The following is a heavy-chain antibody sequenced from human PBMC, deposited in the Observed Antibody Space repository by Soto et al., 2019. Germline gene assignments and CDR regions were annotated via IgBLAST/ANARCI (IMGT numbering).Heavy chain of an antibody. J-gene: IGHJ6*02. CDR2: IIPIFGTA. D-gene: IGHD1-26*01. CDR3: ARDRLVSYGTHYYYYGMDV. CDR1: GGTFSSYA. V-gene: IGHV1-69*12. Sequence: QVQLVQSGAEVKKPGSSVKVSCKASGGTFSSYAISWVRQAPGQGLEWMGGIIPIFGTANYAQKFHGRVTITVDESTSTAYMELSILRSEDTAVYYCARDRLVSYGTHYYYYGMDVWGQGTTVTVFS.